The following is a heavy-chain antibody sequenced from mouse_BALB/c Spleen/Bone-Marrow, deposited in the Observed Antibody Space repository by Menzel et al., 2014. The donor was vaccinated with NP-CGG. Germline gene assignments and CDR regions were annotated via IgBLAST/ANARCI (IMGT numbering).Heavy chain of an antibody. V-gene: IGHV1-69*02. Sequence: QVQLQQPGAELVKPGASVKLSCKASGYTFTSYWMLWVKQRPGQGLEWIGEIDPSDSYTNYNQKFKGKATLTVDKSSSTAYMQLSSLTSEDSAVYYCATARATSYAMDYWGQGTSVTVSS. CDR3: ATARATSYAMDY. D-gene: IGHD3-1*01. J-gene: IGHJ4*01. CDR1: GYTFTSYW. CDR2: IDPSDSYT.